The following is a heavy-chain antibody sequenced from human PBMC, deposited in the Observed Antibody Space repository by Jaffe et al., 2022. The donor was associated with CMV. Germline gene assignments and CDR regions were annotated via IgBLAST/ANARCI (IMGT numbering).Heavy chain of an antibody. J-gene: IGHJ4*02. CDR3: ASPQGGSGYLDY. D-gene: IGHD3-22*01. CDR1: GGSITNNNYY. V-gene: IGHV4-39*01. Sequence: QLQLQESGPGLVKPSETLSLTCTVSGGSITNNNYYWGWIRQPPGKGLEWIANIYYSGSTYYNPSLKSRVTISVDTSKNQFSLKLNSVTATDTAIYYCASPQGGSGYLDYWGQGTLVTVSS. CDR2: IYYSGST.